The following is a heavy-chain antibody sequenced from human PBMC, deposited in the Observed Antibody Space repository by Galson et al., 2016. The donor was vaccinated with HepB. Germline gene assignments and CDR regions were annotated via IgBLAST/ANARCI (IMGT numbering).Heavy chain of an antibody. CDR3: TLLQEHL. CDR2: IGSKANSHAT. J-gene: IGHJ6*01. V-gene: IGHV3-73*01. Sequence: SLRLSCAASGFTFSGSGIHWVRQASGKGLEWVARIGSKANSHATEYAASVTGRFTISRDDSKNTAYLQMNSLHQGPIGLPPGTLLQEHLWG. CDR1: GFTFSGSG.